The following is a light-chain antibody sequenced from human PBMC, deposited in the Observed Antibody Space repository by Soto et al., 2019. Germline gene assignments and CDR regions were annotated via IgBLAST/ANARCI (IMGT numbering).Light chain of an antibody. V-gene: IGLV2-14*01. Sequence: QSALTQPASVSGSPGQSITISCTGTSSDVGGYNCVSWYQQHPGKAPKLLIHEVSNRPSGVSHRFSGSKYGNTASLTISGLQTEDEADYYCSSYTTSSTPHYVFGTGTKLTVL. CDR1: SSDVGGYNC. CDR3: SSYTTSSTPHYV. J-gene: IGLJ1*01. CDR2: EVS.